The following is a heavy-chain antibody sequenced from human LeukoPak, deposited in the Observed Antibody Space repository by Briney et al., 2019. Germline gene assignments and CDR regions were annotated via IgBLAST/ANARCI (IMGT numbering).Heavy chain of an antibody. CDR2: VGGYNGNT. V-gene: IGHV1-18*01. CDR1: GYTFTSYD. D-gene: IGHD2-21*01. Sequence: GASVKVSCKASGYTFTSYDINWVRQAPGQGLEWMGWVGGYNGNTNYAQKFEGRVAMTTDTSSSTAYMELRSLRSDDTAIYYCARGDWFDPWGQGTLVTVSS. CDR3: ARGDWFDP. J-gene: IGHJ5*02.